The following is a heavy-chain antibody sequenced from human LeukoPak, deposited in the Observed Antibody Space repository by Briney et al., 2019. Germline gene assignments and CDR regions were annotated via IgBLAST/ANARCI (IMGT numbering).Heavy chain of an antibody. CDR1: GFTFSSYA. CDR2: ISGGGGST. J-gene: IGHJ4*02. CDR3: ARLLDISDH. D-gene: IGHD2-21*01. Sequence: GGSLRLSCAASGFTFSSYAMSWVRQAPGKGLEWVSAISGGGGSTYYADSVRGRFTISRDNSKNSLYLQINSLRAEDTAVYYCARLLDISDHWGQGTLVTVSS. V-gene: IGHV3-23*01.